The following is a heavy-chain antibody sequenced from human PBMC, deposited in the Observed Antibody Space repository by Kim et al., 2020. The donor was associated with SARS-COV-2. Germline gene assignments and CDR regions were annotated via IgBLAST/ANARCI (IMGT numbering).Heavy chain of an antibody. Sequence: ASVKVSCKASGYTFTGYYMHWVRQAPGQGLEWMGWINPNSGGTNYAQKFQGWVTMTRDTSISTAYMELSRLRSDDTAVYYCARGGRSMTTVPQRGWFDPWGQGTLVTVSS. J-gene: IGHJ5*02. V-gene: IGHV1-2*04. CDR1: GYTFTGYY. CDR3: ARGGRSMTTVPQRGWFDP. CDR2: INPNSGGT. D-gene: IGHD4-17*01.